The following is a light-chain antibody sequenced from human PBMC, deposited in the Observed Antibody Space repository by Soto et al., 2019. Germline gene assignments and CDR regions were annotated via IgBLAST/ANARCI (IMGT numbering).Light chain of an antibody. Sequence: EIVLTQSPGTLSLSPGERATLSCRASQSVSSSYLAWYQQQPGQAPRLLIYGASSRATCIPDRFSGSGSGTDFTLTISRLEPEDFAVYYCQQYGSSPWTFGQGTKVEIK. CDR1: QSVSSSY. J-gene: IGKJ1*01. CDR3: QQYGSSPWT. V-gene: IGKV3-20*01. CDR2: GAS.